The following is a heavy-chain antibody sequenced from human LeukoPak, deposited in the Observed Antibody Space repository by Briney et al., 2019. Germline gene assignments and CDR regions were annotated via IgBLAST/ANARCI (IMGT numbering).Heavy chain of an antibody. CDR1: GFTFSSCW. CDR3: ARDARETGRLFDY. CDR2: IKQDGGEK. D-gene: IGHD2-21*02. J-gene: IGHJ4*02. V-gene: IGHV3-7*04. Sequence: GGSLGLSCAASGFTFSSCWMSWVRQAPGKGLEWVANIKQDGGEKYYVDSVKGRFTISRDNAKNSLYLQMNSLRAEDTAVYYCARDARETGRLFDYWGQGTLVTVSS.